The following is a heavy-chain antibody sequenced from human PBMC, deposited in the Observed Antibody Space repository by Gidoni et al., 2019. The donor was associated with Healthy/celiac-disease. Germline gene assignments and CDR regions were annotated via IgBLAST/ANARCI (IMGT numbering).Heavy chain of an antibody. Sequence: EVQLLESGGGLVQPGGSLRLSCAASGFTFSSYAMSWVRQAPGKGLEWVSAISGSGGSTYYADSVKGRFTISRDNSKNTLYLQMNSLRAEDTAVYYCANSPHDSSGYYPEYFQHWGQGTLVTVSS. D-gene: IGHD3-22*01. CDR1: GFTFSSYA. CDR3: ANSPHDSSGYYPEYFQH. V-gene: IGHV3-23*01. J-gene: IGHJ1*01. CDR2: ISGSGGST.